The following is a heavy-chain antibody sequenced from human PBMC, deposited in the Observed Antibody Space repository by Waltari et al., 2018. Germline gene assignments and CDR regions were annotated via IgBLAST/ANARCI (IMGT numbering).Heavy chain of an antibody. V-gene: IGHV1-69*10. CDR2: IIPILGIA. CDR1: GGTFSSYA. D-gene: IGHD2-2*01. CDR3: ARNEATFCSSTSCGDY. J-gene: IGHJ4*02. Sequence: QVQLVQSGAEVKKPGSSVKVSCKASGGTFSSYAISWVRQAPGQGLEWMGGIIPILGIANYAQKFQGRVTITADKSTSTAYMELSSLRSEDTAVYYCARNEATFCSSTSCGDYWGQGTLVTVSS.